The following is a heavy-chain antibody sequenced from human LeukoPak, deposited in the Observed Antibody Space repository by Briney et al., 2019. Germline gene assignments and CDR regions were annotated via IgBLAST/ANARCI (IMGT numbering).Heavy chain of an antibody. Sequence: GGSLRLSCAASEFTFNSYWMHWVRQAPGKGLEWVSVIYSGGSTYYADSVKGRFTISRDNSKNTLYLQMNSLRAEDTAVYYCASGYSYGYYYFDYWGQGTLVTVSS. J-gene: IGHJ4*02. CDR3: ASGYSYGYYYFDY. CDR2: IYSGGST. CDR1: EFTFNSYW. D-gene: IGHD5-18*01. V-gene: IGHV3-53*01.